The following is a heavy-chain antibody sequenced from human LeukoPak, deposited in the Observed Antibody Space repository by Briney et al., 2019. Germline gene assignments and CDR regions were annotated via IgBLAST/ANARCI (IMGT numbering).Heavy chain of an antibody. CDR1: GYSFTSYW. CDR2: IYPGDSDT. D-gene: IGHD4-23*01. CDR3: ARHVAGGSPSPYYYYYYYMDV. V-gene: IGHV5-51*01. Sequence: GESLKISCRGSGYSFTSYWIGWVRQMPGNGLEWMGIIYPGDSDTRYSPSFQGQVTISADKSISTAYLQWSSLKASDTAMYYCARHVAGGSPSPYYYYYYYMDVWGKGTTVTVSS. J-gene: IGHJ6*03.